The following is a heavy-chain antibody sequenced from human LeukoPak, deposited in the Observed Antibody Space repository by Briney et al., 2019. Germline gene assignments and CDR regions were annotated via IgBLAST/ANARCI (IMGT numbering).Heavy chain of an antibody. J-gene: IGHJ4*02. Sequence: GGSLRLSCAASGFSFSTYWMNWVRQPPGKGLEWVANIMRDGSEKYYVDSVKGRFTISRDNAKNSLYLQMNSLRAEDTAVYCCARDPSRGYSYGYADYWGQGNLVIVSS. CDR2: IMRDGSEK. CDR1: GFSFSTYW. CDR3: ARDPSRGYSYGYADY. D-gene: IGHD5-18*01. V-gene: IGHV3-7*01.